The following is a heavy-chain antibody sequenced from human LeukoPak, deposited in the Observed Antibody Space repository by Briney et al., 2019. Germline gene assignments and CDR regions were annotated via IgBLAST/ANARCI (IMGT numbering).Heavy chain of an antibody. J-gene: IGHJ6*02. CDR1: GFTFSSYA. D-gene: IGHD3-3*01. V-gene: IGHV3-30-3*01. Sequence: GGSLRLSCAASGFTFSSYAMHWVRQAPGKGLEWVAVISYDGSNKYYADSVKGRFTISRDNSKNTLYLQTNSLRAEDTAVYYCARDSRWMEWLPYYYYYGMDVWGQGTTVTVSS. CDR3: ARDSRWMEWLPYYYYYGMDV. CDR2: ISYDGSNK.